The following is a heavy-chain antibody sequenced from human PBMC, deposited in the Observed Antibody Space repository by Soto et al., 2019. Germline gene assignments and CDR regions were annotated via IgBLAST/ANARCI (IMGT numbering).Heavy chain of an antibody. CDR2: IHDSGNT. D-gene: IGHD4-17*01. CDR3: ARARGGDSGDYASLFDR. V-gene: IGHV4-30-4*01. Sequence: PAETLSLTCAVFGGSVSIGDYLWVWIRHRPGKGLEWIGYIHDSGNTYHNPSLKSRVTISLDTSKNQFSLKVTSMTAADTAVYFCARARGGDSGDYASLFDRWGQGNLVTVPS. J-gene: IGHJ5*02. CDR1: GGSVSIGDYL.